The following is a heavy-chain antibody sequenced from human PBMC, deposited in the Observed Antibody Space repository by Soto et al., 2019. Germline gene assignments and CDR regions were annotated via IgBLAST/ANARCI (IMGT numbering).Heavy chain of an antibody. D-gene: IGHD3-16*01. CDR3: ARDGGVTGAYYYYYYGMDV. Sequence: GGSLRLSCAASGFTFSSYAMHWVRQAPGKGLEWVAVISYDGSNKYYADSVKGRFTISRDNSKNTLYLQMNSLRAEDTAVYYCARDGGVTGAYYYYYYGMDVWGQGTTVTAP. J-gene: IGHJ6*02. CDR2: ISYDGSNK. V-gene: IGHV3-30-3*01. CDR1: GFTFSSYA.